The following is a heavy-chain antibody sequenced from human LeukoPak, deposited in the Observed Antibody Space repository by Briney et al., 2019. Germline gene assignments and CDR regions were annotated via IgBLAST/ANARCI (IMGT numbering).Heavy chain of an antibody. CDR3: ARDRSPGGPFDY. CDR1: GFTFSSYA. Sequence: GGSLRLSCAASGFTFSSYAMHWVRQAPGKGLEWVAVISYDGSNKYYADSVKGRFTISRDNSKNTLYLQMNSLRAEDTAVCYCARDRSPGGPFDYWGQGTLVTVSS. J-gene: IGHJ4*02. CDR2: ISYDGSNK. V-gene: IGHV3-30-3*01. D-gene: IGHD2-15*01.